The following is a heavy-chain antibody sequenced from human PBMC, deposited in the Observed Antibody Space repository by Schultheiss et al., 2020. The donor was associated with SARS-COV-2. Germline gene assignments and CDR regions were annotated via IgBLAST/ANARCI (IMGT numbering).Heavy chain of an antibody. Sequence: GGSLRLSCAASGFTVSSNYMSWVRQAPGKGLEWVSVIYSGGSTYYADSVKGRFTISRDNSKNTLYLQMNSLRAEDTAVYYCATVTGTSATFDYWGQGTLVTVSS. J-gene: IGHJ4*02. V-gene: IGHV3-66*01. CDR2: IYSGGST. CDR3: ATVTGTSATFDY. CDR1: GFTVSSNY. D-gene: IGHD1-20*01.